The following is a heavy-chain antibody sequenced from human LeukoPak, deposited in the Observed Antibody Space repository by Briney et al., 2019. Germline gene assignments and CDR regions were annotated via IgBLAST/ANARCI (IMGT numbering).Heavy chain of an antibody. J-gene: IGHJ3*02. D-gene: IGHD4-17*01. CDR2: FDPEDGET. CDR1: GYTLTELS. CDR3: ATTVTGAFDI. Sequence: ASVKVSCKVSGYTLTELSMHWVRQAPGKGLEWMGGFDPEDGETIYAQKFQGRVTMTEVTSTDTAYMELSSLRSEDTAVYYCATTVTGAFDIWGQGTMVTVSS. V-gene: IGHV1-24*01.